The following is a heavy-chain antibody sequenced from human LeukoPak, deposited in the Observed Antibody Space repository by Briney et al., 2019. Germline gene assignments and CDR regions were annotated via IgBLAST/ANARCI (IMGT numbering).Heavy chain of an antibody. CDR3: ARGPTYSSSWPWFDP. V-gene: IGHV4-61*02. D-gene: IGHD6-13*01. J-gene: IGHJ5*02. CDR2: IYTSGST. CDR1: GGSISSGGYY. Sequence: PSQTLSLTCTVSGGSISSGGYYWRWIRQPAGKGLEWIGRIYTSGSTNYNPSLKSRVTISVDTSKNQFSLKLSSVTAADTAVYYCARGPTYSSSWPWFDPWGQGTLVTVSS.